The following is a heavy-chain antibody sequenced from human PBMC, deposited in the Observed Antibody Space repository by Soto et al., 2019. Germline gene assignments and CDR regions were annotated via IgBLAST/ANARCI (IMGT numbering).Heavy chain of an antibody. Sequence: GGSLRLSCAASGFTFRNHAMHWVRQAPGKGLECLAAIASDGSNTYYGDSVKGRFTISRDNSKNTLYLQMNSLRAEDTAVYYCAKDKNSGYDVPGYFDYWGQGTLVTVSS. V-gene: IGHV3-30-3*01. J-gene: IGHJ4*02. D-gene: IGHD5-12*01. CDR2: IASDGSNT. CDR3: AKDKNSGYDVPGYFDY. CDR1: GFTFRNHA.